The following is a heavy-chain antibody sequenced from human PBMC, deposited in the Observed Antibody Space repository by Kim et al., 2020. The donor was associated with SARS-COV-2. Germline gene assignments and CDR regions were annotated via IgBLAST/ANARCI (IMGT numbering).Heavy chain of an antibody. Sequence: GGSLRLSCAASGFTFSSYAMHWVRQAPGKGLEWVAVISYDGSNKYYADSVKGRFTISRDNSKNTLYLQMNSLRAEDTAVYYCARDPCGGDCYNVDYWGQGTLVTVSS. V-gene: IGHV3-30-3*01. J-gene: IGHJ4*02. CDR2: ISYDGSNK. CDR1: GFTFSSYA. D-gene: IGHD2-21*02. CDR3: ARDPCGGDCYNVDY.